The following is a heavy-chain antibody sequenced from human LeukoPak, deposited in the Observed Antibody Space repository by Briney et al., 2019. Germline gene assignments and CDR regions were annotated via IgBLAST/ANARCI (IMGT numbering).Heavy chain of an antibody. CDR2: IKKDGSEK. J-gene: IGHJ4*02. CDR3: AREVYYGSERRFDF. CDR1: GFTFSSHW. Sequence: GGSLRLSCAASGFTFSSHWMSWVRQAPGKGLEWVANIKKDGSEKYYVDAVKGRFTISRDNAKNSLYLQMNSLRAEDTAVYYCAREVYYGSERRFDFWGQGTLVTVSS. V-gene: IGHV3-7*01. D-gene: IGHD3-10*01.